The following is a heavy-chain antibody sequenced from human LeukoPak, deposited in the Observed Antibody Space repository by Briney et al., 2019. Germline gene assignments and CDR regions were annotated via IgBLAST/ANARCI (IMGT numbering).Heavy chain of an antibody. D-gene: IGHD2-15*01. Sequence: GGSLRLSCTASGFTFGRYAMHWLRQAPGKGLEWVAVISYDGSKYYADSVKGRFTISRDNSKKTLYLQMNSLSAEDTAVYYCAKEPLRYCSGGSCYHADYWGQGTLVTVSS. CDR3: AKEPLRYCSGGSCYHADY. V-gene: IGHV3-30*18. CDR2: ISYDGSK. J-gene: IGHJ4*02. CDR1: GFTFGRYA.